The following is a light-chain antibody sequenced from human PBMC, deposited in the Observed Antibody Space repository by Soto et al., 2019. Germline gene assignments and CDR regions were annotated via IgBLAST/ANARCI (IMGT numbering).Light chain of an antibody. CDR1: SSDVGFYNY. Sequence: QSALTQPASVSGSPGQSITISCTGTSSDVGFYNYVSWYQQQHPGKAPKLMIYDVSNRPSGVSNRFSGSKSGNTASLTISGLQAEDEADYYCSSYTSSSVVFGGGTKLTVL. V-gene: IGLV2-14*03. CDR3: SSYTSSSVV. J-gene: IGLJ2*01. CDR2: DVS.